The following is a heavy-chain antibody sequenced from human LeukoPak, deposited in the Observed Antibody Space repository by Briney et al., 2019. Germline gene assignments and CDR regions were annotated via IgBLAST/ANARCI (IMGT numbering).Heavy chain of an antibody. J-gene: IGHJ4*02. V-gene: IGHV4-39*07. Sequence: SETLSLTCTVSGGSISSSSYYWGWIRQPPGKGLEWIGSIHYSGSTNYNPSLKSRVTISVDTSKNQFSLKLSSVTAADTAVYYCARGPTLLRYFDWLLFDYWGQGTLVTVSS. CDR3: ARGPTLLRYFDWLLFDY. CDR1: GGSISSSSYY. D-gene: IGHD3-9*01. CDR2: IHYSGST.